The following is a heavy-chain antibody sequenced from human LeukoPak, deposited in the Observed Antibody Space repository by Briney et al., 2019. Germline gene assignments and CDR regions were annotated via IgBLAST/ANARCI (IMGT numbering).Heavy chain of an antibody. V-gene: IGHV3-23*01. CDR2: ISGSGGGT. CDR1: GFTFSSYA. CDR3: ARDMSYMTTVTTVDWFDP. D-gene: IGHD4-17*01. J-gene: IGHJ5*02. Sequence: GGSLRLSCAASGFTFSSYAMSWVRQAPGKGLEWVLGISGSGGGTYYADSVKGRFTISRDNSKNTLYLQMNSLRAEDTAVYYCARDMSYMTTVTTVDWFDPWGQGTLVTVSS.